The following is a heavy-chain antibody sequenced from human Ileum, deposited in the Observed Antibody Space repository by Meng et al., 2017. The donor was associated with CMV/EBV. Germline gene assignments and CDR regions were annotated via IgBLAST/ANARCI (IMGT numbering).Heavy chain of an antibody. CDR3: VRGYSVGVFDIIGY. J-gene: IGHJ4*02. V-gene: IGHV3-74*01. CDR1: GFTFSGYW. Sequence: GESLKISCAASGFTFSGYWMHWVRQAPGKGLVWVSRINSDGSTTNYADSVKGRFTIARDNAKNTLYLQMNSLRDEDADVYYCVRGYSVGVFDIIGYWGQGTLVTVSS. D-gene: IGHD2-2*01. CDR2: INSDGSTT.